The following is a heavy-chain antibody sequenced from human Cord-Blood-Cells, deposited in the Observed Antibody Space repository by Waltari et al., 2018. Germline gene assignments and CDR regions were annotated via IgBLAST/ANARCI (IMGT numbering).Heavy chain of an antibody. CDR2: IYTSGST. D-gene: IGHD3-10*01. Sequence: QVQLQESGPGLVKPSETLSLTCPVSGGSLSSYYWSWIRPPAGKGLEWIGRIYTSGSTNYNPSLKSRVTMSVDTSKNQFSLKLSSVTAADTAVYYCARSHYGSGSYYWFDPWGQGTLVTVSS. V-gene: IGHV4-4*07. CDR1: GGSLSSYY. J-gene: IGHJ5*02. CDR3: ARSHYGSGSYYWFDP.